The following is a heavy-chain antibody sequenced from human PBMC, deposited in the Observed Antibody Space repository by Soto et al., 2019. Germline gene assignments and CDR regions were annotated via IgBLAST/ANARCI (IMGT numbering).Heavy chain of an antibody. D-gene: IGHD3-9*01. CDR3: TTGIYYDILTGYHNVAY. V-gene: IGHV3-15*01. CDR2: IKSKTDGGTA. CDR1: GFNLSHPW. Sequence: WGSLGLSFVSSGFNLSHPWMTWVRQAAGKGLEWVGRIKSKTDGGTADYAAPVKGRATTSRDDSKNTVYLQMNSLKTEDTAVYYCTTGIYYDILTGYHNVAYWGQGALVTVSS. J-gene: IGHJ4*02.